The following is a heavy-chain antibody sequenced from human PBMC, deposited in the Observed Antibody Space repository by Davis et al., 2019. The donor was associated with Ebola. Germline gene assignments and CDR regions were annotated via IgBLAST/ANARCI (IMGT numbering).Heavy chain of an antibody. CDR2: INGDGSKT. V-gene: IGHV3-74*01. D-gene: IGHD3-16*01. CDR3: TRDFDWDGGY. CDR1: GFTFSSYG. J-gene: IGHJ4*02. Sequence: GSLRLSCAASGFTFSSYGMHWVRQAPGKGLEWVSRINGDGSKTGYADSVKGRFTISRDNAKNTLYLQMNSLRAEDTAVYYCTRDFDWDGGYWGQGTLVTVSP.